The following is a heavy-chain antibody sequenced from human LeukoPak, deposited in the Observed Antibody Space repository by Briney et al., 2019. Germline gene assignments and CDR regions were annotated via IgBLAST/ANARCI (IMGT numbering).Heavy chain of an antibody. J-gene: IGHJ4*02. CDR2: IHYSGNT. Sequence: SETLSLTCAVYGGSFSGYYWSWIRQPPGKGLEWIGGIHYSGNTYYNPSLKSRVTISIDTSKNQFSLKLSSVTAADTAVYYCARLGAGPTYYDFWSGYSSFYFDYWGQGTLVTVSS. V-gene: IGHV4-34*01. D-gene: IGHD3-3*01. CDR1: GGSFSGYY. CDR3: ARLGAGPTYYDFWSGYSSFYFDY.